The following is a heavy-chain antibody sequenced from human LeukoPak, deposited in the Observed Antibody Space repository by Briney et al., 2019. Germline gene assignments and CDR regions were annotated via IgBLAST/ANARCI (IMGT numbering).Heavy chain of an antibody. J-gene: IGHJ6*03. Sequence: PSETLSLTCAVYGGSFSGYYWSWIRQPPGKGLEWIGEINHSGSTNYNPSLKSRVTISVDTSKNQFSLKLSSVTAADTAVYYCARGVSSSSSENYYYYMDVWGKGTTVTVSS. D-gene: IGHD6-6*01. CDR3: ARGVSSSSSENYYYYMDV. CDR2: INHSGST. CDR1: GGSFSGYY. V-gene: IGHV4-34*01.